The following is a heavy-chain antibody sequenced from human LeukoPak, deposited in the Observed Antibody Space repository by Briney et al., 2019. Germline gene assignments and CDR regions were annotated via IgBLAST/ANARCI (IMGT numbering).Heavy chain of an antibody. V-gene: IGHV4-61*08. CDR2: MYYDGTS. CDR3: ARGRDNYGSGDS. CDR1: GGSVSSGGYY. D-gene: IGHD3-10*01. Sequence: PSETLSLTCTVSGGSVSSGGYYWNWIRQPPGKGLECLGYMYYDGTSNCNPSLKSRVTISIDSSKNQFSLRLSSVTAADTAVYYCARGRDNYGSGDSWGQGILVTVSS. J-gene: IGHJ4*02.